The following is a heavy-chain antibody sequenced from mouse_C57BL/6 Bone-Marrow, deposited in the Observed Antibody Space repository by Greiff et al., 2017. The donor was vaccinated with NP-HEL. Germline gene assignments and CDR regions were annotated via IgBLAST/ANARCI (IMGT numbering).Heavy chain of an antibody. CDR1: GYTFTDYE. V-gene: IGHV1-15*01. CDR2: IDPETGGT. J-gene: IGHJ2*01. D-gene: IGHD1-1*01. CDR3: TRWRYYGSSFYYFDY. Sequence: VQLQESGAELVRPGASVTLSCKASGYTFTDYEMHWVKQTPVHGLEWIGAIDPETGGTAYNQKFKGKAILTADKSSSTAYMELRSLTSEDSAVYYCTRWRYYGSSFYYFDYWGQGTTLTVSS.